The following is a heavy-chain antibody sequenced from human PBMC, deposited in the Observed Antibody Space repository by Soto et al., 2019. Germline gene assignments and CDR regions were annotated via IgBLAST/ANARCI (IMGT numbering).Heavy chain of an antibody. V-gene: IGHV2-5*02. D-gene: IGHD6-19*01. J-gene: IGHJ5*02. CDR3: AHKNSSGWYFVPEGFNWFDP. CDR2: IYWDDDK. Sequence: SGPTLVNPTQTLTLTCTFSGFSLSTSGVGVGWIRQPPGKALEWLALIYWDDDKRYSPSLKSRLTITKDTSKNQVVLTMTNMDPVDTATYYCAHKNSSGWYFVPEGFNWFDPWGQGTLVTVSS. CDR1: GFSLSTSGVG.